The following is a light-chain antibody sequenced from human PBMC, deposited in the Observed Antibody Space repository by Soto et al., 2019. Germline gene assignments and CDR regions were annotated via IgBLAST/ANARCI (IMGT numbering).Light chain of an antibody. V-gene: IGLV2-14*01. CDR1: SSDVGNYNY. Sequence: QSALTQPASVSGSPGQSTTISCTGTSSDVGNYNYVSWYQQHPGKAPKLMIYEVSNRPSGVSNRFSGSKSGNTASLTISGLQAEDEADYYCSSYTTSSTLYVFGTGTKVTVL. CDR2: EVS. CDR3: SSYTTSSTLYV. J-gene: IGLJ1*01.